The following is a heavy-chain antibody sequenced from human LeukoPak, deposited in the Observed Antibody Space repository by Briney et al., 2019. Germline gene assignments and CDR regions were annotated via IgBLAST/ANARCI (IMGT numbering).Heavy chain of an antibody. Sequence: GGSLRLSCAASGFTFSSFWMTWVRQAPGKGLEWVANIKLDGSEKYYVDSVKGRFTVSRDNAKNSLYLQMNSLRAEDTAVYYCTKEGVATTLDYWGQGTLVTVSS. J-gene: IGHJ4*02. CDR1: GFTFSSFW. CDR2: IKLDGSEK. V-gene: IGHV3-7*01. CDR3: TKEGVATTLDY. D-gene: IGHD5-12*01.